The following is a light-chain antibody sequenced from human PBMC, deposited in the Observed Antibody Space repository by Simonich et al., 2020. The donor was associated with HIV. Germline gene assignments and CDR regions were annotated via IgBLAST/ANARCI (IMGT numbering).Light chain of an antibody. CDR2: WDS. V-gene: IGKV4-1*01. CDR1: QSVLYSSNNKNY. J-gene: IGKJ2*01. CDR3: QQYYDTPYT. Sequence: DIVMTQSPDSLAVSLGERATINCKSSQSVLYSSNNKNYLGWYQHKPGRPPKLLIYWDSTREPGGPDRFSGSGSGADFTRSISSLQAEDVAVYYCQQYYDTPYTFGQGTKLEIK.